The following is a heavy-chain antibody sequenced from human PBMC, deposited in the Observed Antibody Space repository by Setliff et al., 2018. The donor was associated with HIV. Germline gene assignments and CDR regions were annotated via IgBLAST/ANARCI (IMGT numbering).Heavy chain of an antibody. CDR1: GFTFDDYT. J-gene: IGHJ4*02. CDR3: AKSSSGYYFMDY. V-gene: IGHV3-43*01. CDR2: ITWDGGST. D-gene: IGHD3-22*01. Sequence: PGWSLRLSCAASGFTFDDYTMHWVRQAPGKGLEWVSLITWDGGSTYYADSVKGRFTISRDNSKNSLYLQMNSLRTEDTALYYCAKSSSGYYFMDYWGQGTLVTVSS.